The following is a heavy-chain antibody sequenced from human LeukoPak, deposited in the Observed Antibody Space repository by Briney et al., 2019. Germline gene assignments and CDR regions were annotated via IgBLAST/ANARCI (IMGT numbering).Heavy chain of an antibody. D-gene: IGHD1-26*01. Sequence: GESLKISCKGSGYIFNTNWIGWARQMPGRGLESMGVIYPDDSDTRYGPSFQGQVTISADKSISTAYLQWSSLKASDTAMYYCARGAHGSGFDIWGQGTMVTVSS. CDR3: ARGAHGSGFDI. CDR1: GYIFNTNW. V-gene: IGHV5-51*01. J-gene: IGHJ3*02. CDR2: IYPDDSDT.